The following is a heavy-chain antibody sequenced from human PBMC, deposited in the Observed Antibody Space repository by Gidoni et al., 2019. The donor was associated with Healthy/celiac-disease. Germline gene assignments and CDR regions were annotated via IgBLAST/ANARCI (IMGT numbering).Heavy chain of an antibody. CDR2: IYYSGST. CDR3: ARQGGGAFDI. J-gene: IGHJ3*02. V-gene: IGHV4-39*01. D-gene: IGHD2-15*01. CDR1: GGSISSSSYY. Sequence: QLQLQESGPGLVKPSETPSPTCTVSGGSISSSSYYWGWIRQPPGKGLEWIGSIYYSGSTYYNPSLKSRVTISVDTSKNQFSLKLSSVTAADTAVYYCARQGGGAFDIWGQGTMVTVSS.